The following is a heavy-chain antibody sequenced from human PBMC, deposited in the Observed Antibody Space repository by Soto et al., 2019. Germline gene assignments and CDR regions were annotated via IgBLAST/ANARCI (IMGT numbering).Heavy chain of an antibody. Sequence: QVQLVESGGGLVKPGGSLRLSCASSGFPFSDHYMSWIRRSPGKGLEFLSYISPGTTYKNYADSVKGRFTISRDNAKGSLYLQLNGLRAEDTAVYFCSRGGGGGLFDLWGQGTFVTVSS. CDR3: SRGGGGGLFDL. J-gene: IGHJ4*02. CDR2: ISPGTTYK. D-gene: IGHD2-21*01. CDR1: GFPFSDHY. V-gene: IGHV3-11*06.